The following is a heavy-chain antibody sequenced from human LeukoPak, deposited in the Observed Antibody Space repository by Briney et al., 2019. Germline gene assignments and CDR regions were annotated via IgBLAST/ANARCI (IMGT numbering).Heavy chain of an antibody. Sequence: GGSLRLSCAASGFTFDDYAMHWVRQAPGKGLEWVSLISWDGGSTYYAGSVKGRFTISRDNSKNSLYLQMNSLRAEDTALYYCAHVSLKNTYFDYWGQGTLVTVSS. CDR3: AHVSLKNTYFDY. CDR2: ISWDGGST. CDR1: GFTFDDYA. J-gene: IGHJ4*02. V-gene: IGHV3-43D*03. D-gene: IGHD2-8*01.